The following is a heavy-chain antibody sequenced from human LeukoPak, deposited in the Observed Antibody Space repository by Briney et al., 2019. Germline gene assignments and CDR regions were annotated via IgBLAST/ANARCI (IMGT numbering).Heavy chain of an antibody. D-gene: IGHD6-19*01. CDR1: GYTFTSYP. CDR3: AREAAVADTVY. CDR2: INTNTGNP. J-gene: IGHJ4*02. Sequence: GASVKVSCKASGYTFTSYPMNWVRQAPGQGLEWTGWINTNTGNPTYAQGFTGRFVFSLDTSVSTAYLQISSLKAEDTAVYYCAREAAVADTVYWGQGTLVTVSS. V-gene: IGHV7-4-1*02.